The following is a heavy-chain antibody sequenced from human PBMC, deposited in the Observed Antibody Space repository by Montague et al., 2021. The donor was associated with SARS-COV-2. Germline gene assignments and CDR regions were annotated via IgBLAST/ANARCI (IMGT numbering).Heavy chain of an antibody. D-gene: IGHD1-14*01. Sequence: SETLSLTCAVYGGSFSGYYWSRIRQPPGKGPDWIGEINHSGSTNYNPSLKSRVTISVDTSKNQFSLKLSSVTAADTAVYYCARSKPVSSFYYYYGMDVWGQGTTVTVSS. CDR3: ARSKPVSSFYYYYGMDV. J-gene: IGHJ6*02. CDR2: INHSGST. CDR1: GGSFSGYY. V-gene: IGHV4-34*01.